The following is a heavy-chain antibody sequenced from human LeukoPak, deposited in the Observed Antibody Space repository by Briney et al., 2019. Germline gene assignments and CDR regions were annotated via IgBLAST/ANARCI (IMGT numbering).Heavy chain of an antibody. CDR2: IYYSGST. Sequence: PSETLSLTCTVSGGSISSYYWSWIRQPPGKGLEWIGYIYYSGSTNYNPSLKSRVTISVDTSKNQFSLKLSSVTAADTAVYYCARHRRPAYSSGWYSSAFDIWGQGTMVTVSS. CDR1: GGSISSYY. CDR3: ARHRRPAYSSGWYSSAFDI. J-gene: IGHJ3*02. V-gene: IGHV4-59*08. D-gene: IGHD6-19*01.